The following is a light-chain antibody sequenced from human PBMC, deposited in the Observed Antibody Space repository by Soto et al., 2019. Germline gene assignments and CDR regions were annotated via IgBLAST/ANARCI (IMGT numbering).Light chain of an antibody. Sequence: DIQMTQSPSSLSASVGDRVTITCRASQSISSYLNWYQQKPGKAPKLLIYAASSLQSGVPSRFSGSGSGTDFTLTISSLQPEDFATYYCQQSYSTPACTFGQGKKVEIK. J-gene: IGKJ1*01. CDR2: AAS. CDR1: QSISSY. V-gene: IGKV1-39*01. CDR3: QQSYSTPACT.